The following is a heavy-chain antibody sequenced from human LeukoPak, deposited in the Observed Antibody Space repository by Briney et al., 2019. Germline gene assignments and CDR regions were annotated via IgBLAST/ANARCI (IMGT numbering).Heavy chain of an antibody. CDR2: VDPEDGET. CDR3: ASQVVPAAIWVY. V-gene: IGHV1-69-2*01. Sequence: ASVKISCKVSGYTFTDYYMHWVQQAPGKGLEWMGLVDPEDGETIYAEEFQGRVTITADTSTDTAYMELSSLRSEDTAVYYCASQVVPAAIWVYWGQGTLVTVSS. J-gene: IGHJ4*02. CDR1: GYTFTDYY. D-gene: IGHD2-2*01.